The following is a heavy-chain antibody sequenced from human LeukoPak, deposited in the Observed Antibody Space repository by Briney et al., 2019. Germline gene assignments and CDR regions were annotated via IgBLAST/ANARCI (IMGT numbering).Heavy chain of an antibody. CDR2: IIPIFGTA. Sequence: GGSLRLSCAASGFTFSSYAISWVRQAPGQGLEWMGGIIPIFGTANYAQKFQGRVTITADESTSTAYMELSSLRSEDTAVYYCARGLNYYDSSGYWPYWGQGTLVTVSS. J-gene: IGHJ4*02. V-gene: IGHV1-69*01. CDR1: GFTFSSYA. D-gene: IGHD3-22*01. CDR3: ARGLNYYDSSGYWPY.